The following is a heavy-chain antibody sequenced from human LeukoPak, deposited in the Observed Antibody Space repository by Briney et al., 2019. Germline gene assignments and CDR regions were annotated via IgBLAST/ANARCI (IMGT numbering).Heavy chain of an antibody. CDR2: IYYSGST. J-gene: IGHJ4*02. Sequence: PSETLSLTCTVSGGSISSSSYYWGWIRQPPGKGLEWIGSIYYSGSTYYNPSLKSRVTISVDTSKNQFSLKLSSVTAADTAVYYCAKHYPSPALEYRGQGTLVTVSS. V-gene: IGHV4-39*01. CDR1: GGSISSSSYY. CDR3: AKHYPSPALEY.